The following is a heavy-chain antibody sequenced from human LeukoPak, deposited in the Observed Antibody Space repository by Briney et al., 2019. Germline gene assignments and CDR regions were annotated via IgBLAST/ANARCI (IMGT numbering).Heavy chain of an antibody. CDR3: ARAAGYSSSYGMDV. D-gene: IGHD6-13*01. CDR1: GFTVSSNY. Sequence: GGSLRLSCAASGFTVSSNYMSWVRQAPGKGLEWVSVIYSGGSTYYADSVKGRFTISRDNSKNTLYLQVNSLRAEDTAVYYCARAAGYSSSYGMDVWGQGTTVTVSS. V-gene: IGHV3-66*01. CDR2: IYSGGST. J-gene: IGHJ6*02.